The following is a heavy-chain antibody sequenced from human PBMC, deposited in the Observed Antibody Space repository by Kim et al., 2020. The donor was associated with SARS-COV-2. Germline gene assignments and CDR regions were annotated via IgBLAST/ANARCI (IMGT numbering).Heavy chain of an antibody. Sequence: GSLRLSCAASGFTFSSYAMHWVRQAPGKGLEWVAVISYDGRNKYYADSVKGRITISRDNPKNTLYLQINSLRSEDTAIYFCVRVKSGSYYSAFDIWGQGTTITVSS. J-gene: IGHJ3*02. CDR3: VRVKSGSYYSAFDI. D-gene: IGHD1-26*01. CDR2: ISYDGRNK. V-gene: IGHV3-30*04. CDR1: GFTFSSYA.